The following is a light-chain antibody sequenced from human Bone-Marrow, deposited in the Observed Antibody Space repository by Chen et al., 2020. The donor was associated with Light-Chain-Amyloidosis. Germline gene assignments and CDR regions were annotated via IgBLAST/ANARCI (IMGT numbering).Light chain of an antibody. J-gene: IGLJ3*02. Sequence: SYVLTQPSSVSVAPGQTATIACGGNNIGSTSVHWYQQTPGQAPLLVVYYDSDRPSGIPERVSGANSGNTATLTISRFEAGDDADYYCQVWDRSSDRPVFGGGTKLTVL. V-gene: IGLV3-21*02. CDR2: YDS. CDR3: QVWDRSSDRPV. CDR1: NIGSTS.